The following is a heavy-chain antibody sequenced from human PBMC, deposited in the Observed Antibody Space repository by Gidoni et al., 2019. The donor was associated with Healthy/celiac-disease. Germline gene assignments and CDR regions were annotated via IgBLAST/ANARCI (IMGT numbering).Heavy chain of an antibody. Sequence: EVQLVESGGGLVQPGRSLRLSCAASGFTFDDYAMHGVRQAPGKGLGWVSGISWNSGSIGYADSVKGRFTISRDNAKNSLYLQMNSLRAEDTALYYCAKGSFRFYGDGNDYWGQGTLVTVSS. D-gene: IGHD4-17*01. CDR2: ISWNSGSI. J-gene: IGHJ4*02. V-gene: IGHV3-9*01. CDR3: AKGSFRFYGDGNDY. CDR1: GFTFDDYA.